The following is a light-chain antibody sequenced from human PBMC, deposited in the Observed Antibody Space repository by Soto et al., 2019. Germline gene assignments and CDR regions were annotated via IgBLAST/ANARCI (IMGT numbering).Light chain of an antibody. J-gene: IGKJ1*01. Sequence: EIVLTQSPATLSLSPGEGATLSWRASQSFSSYLAWYQQKPGQAPRLLIYGASTRATGIPARFSGSGSGTEFTLTITSLQSEDFAVYYCQQYKKWPWTFGQGTKVDIK. CDR1: QSFSSY. V-gene: IGKV3-15*01. CDR2: GAS. CDR3: QQYKKWPWT.